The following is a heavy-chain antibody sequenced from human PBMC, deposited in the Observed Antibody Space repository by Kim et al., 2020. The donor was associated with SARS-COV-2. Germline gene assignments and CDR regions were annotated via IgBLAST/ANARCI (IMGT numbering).Heavy chain of an antibody. D-gene: IGHD2-21*01. J-gene: IGHJ6*02. CDR3: TRDSIPEDYGMDV. Sequence: GGSLRLSCTASGFTFGDYAMSWVRQAPGKGLEWVGFIRSKAYGGTTEYAASVKGRFTISRDDYKSIAYLQMNSLKTEDTAVYYCTRDSIPEDYGMDVWGQGTTVTVS. V-gene: IGHV3-49*04. CDR2: IRSKAYGGTT. CDR1: GFTFGDYA.